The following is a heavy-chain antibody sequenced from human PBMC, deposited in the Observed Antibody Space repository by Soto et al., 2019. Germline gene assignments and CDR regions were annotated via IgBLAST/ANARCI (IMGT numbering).Heavy chain of an antibody. CDR1: GGSISSSDYY. Sequence: QLQLQESGPGLVKPSETLSLTCTVSGGSISSSDYYWGWIRQPPGKGLEWIGNIYYRGRTDYNPALKSRVTISVDTSMNQFSLNLSSVTAADTAVYYCARHRRLTTAAGDAVFDYWGRGILVTVSS. CDR2: IYYRGRT. V-gene: IGHV4-39*01. CDR3: ARHRRLTTAAGDAVFDY. D-gene: IGHD6-13*01. J-gene: IGHJ4*02.